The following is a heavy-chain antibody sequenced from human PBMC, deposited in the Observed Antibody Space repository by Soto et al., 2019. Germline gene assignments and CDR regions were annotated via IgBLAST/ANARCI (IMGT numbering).Heavy chain of an antibody. D-gene: IGHD2-21*02. CDR3: AKDWVVVTADYYYGMDV. CDR2: ISVSGGST. J-gene: IGHJ6*02. Sequence: PGGSLRLSCAASGFTFSSYAMSWVRQAPGKGLEWVSAISVSGGSTYYADSVKGRFTISRDNSKNTLYLQMNSLRAEDTAVYYCAKDWVVVTADYYYGMDVWGQGTAVTVSS. V-gene: IGHV3-23*01. CDR1: GFTFSSYA.